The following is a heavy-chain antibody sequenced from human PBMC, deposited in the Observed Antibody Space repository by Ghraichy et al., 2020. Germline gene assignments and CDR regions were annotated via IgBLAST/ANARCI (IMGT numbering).Heavy chain of an antibody. CDR3: ARGRVYYDFWSGYQAQNEYFQH. CDR2: INHSGST. CDR1: GGSFSGYY. Sequence: SETLSLTCAVYGGSFSGYYWSWIRQPPGKGLEWIGEINHSGSTNYNPSLKSRVTISVDTSKNQFSLKLSSVTAADTAVYYCARGRVYYDFWSGYQAQNEYFQHWGQGTLVTVSS. D-gene: IGHD3-3*01. V-gene: IGHV4-34*01. J-gene: IGHJ1*01.